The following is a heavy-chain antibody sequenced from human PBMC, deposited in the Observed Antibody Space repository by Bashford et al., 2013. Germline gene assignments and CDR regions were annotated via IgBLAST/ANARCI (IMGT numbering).Heavy chain of an antibody. CDR3: AKGADYFASGTYSRFDY. CDR2: ISGSGEIT. D-gene: IGHD3-10*01. J-gene: IGHJ4*02. Sequence: VRQAPGKGLEWVSLISGSGEITFYADSMKGRLTISRDNAKNTLYLQVTSLRGDDTAVYYCAKGADYFASGTYSRFDYWGQGTLVTVSS. V-gene: IGHV3-23*01.